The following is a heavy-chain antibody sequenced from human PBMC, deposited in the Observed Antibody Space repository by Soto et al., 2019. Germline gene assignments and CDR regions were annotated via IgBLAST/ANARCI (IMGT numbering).Heavy chain of an antibody. CDR3: ARLHQYGDYAPYYYGMDV. CDR1: GFTFSNYA. Sequence: GGSLRLSCAVSGFTFSNYAMYWVRQAPGKGLEYVSGISSNGGSTYYANSVKGRFTISRDNSKDTLYLQMGSLRAEDMAVYYCARLHQYGDYAPYYYGMDVWGQRTTVTVSS. J-gene: IGHJ6*02. D-gene: IGHD4-17*01. CDR2: ISSNGGST. V-gene: IGHV3-64*01.